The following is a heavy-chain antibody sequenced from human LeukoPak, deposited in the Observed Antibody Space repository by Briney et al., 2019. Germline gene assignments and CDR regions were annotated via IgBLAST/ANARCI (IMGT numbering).Heavy chain of an antibody. J-gene: IGHJ4*02. CDR1: GFTFSSYA. V-gene: IGHV3-23*01. CDR2: ISGSGGST. D-gene: IGHD3-10*01. Sequence: GGSLRLSCAASGFTFSSYAMSWVRQAPGKGLEWVSAISGSGGSTYYADSVKGRFIISRDNSKNTLYLQMNSLRAEDTAVYYCAKGQYGSGTVYFDYWGQGTLVTVSS. CDR3: AKGQYGSGTVYFDY.